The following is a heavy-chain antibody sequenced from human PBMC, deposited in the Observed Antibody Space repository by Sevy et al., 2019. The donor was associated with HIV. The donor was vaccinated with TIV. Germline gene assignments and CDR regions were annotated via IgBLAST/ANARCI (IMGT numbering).Heavy chain of an antibody. V-gene: IGHV3-30*03. Sequence: GGSLRLSCVGSGFTFRNFGVHWHRQAPGKGLEWLSVVSYDGSRKYYVDSVKGRFIVSRDNSKNTLYLQMNSLRTEDTAVYYCARGGSGDYYYYGVDVWGQGTTVTVSS. CDR3: ARGGSGDYYYYGVDV. CDR1: GFTFRNFG. J-gene: IGHJ6*02. D-gene: IGHD3-10*01. CDR2: VSYDGSRK.